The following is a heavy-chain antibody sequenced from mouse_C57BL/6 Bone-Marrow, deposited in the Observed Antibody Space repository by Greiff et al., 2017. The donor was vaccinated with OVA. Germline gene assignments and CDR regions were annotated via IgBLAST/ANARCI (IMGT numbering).Heavy chain of an antibody. CDR3: ARQGFGTRSSYVDYAMDY. V-gene: IGHV1-18*01. J-gene: IGHJ4*01. CDR2: INPNNGGT. Sequence: EVQRVESGPELVKPGASVKIPCKASGYTFTDYNMDWVKQSHGKSLEWIGDINPNNGGTIYNQKFKGKATLTVDKSSSTAYMELRSLTSEDTAVYYCARQGFGTRSSYVDYAMDYWGQGTSVTVSS. D-gene: IGHD1-1*01. CDR1: GYTFTDYN.